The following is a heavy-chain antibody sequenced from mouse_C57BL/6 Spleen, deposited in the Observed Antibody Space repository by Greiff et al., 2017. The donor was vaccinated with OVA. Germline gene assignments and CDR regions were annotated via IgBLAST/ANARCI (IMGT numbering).Heavy chain of an antibody. D-gene: IGHD6-1*01. CDR1: GFNIKDYY. Sequence: EVQLQQSGAELVKPGASVKLSCTASGFNIKDYYMHWVKQRTEQGLEWIGRIDPGDGETKYAAKFQGKATITAATSANTAYLQLSILTSEDTAVYYCARSTLSTGVGYWGQGTTLTVSS. J-gene: IGHJ2*01. V-gene: IGHV14-2*01. CDR2: IDPGDGET. CDR3: ARSTLSTGVGY.